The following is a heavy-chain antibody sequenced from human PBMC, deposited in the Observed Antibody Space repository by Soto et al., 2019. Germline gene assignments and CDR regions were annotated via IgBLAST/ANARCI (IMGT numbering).Heavy chain of an antibody. CDR3: AKYRRAGGNSAGYFDF. Sequence: GGSLRLSCAASGFKFSNYAMSWVRQAPGKGLEWVSLISATGGGTYYADSVKGRFTISRDNSHNTLYLQVHSLTAEDTAVYYCAKYRRAGGNSAGYFDFWGQGAQVTVSS. V-gene: IGHV3-23*01. CDR1: GFKFSNYA. J-gene: IGHJ4*02. CDR2: ISATGGGT. D-gene: IGHD3-16*01.